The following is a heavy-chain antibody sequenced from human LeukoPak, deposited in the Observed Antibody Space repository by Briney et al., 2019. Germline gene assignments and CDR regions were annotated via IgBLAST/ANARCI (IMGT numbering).Heavy chain of an antibody. CDR2: ITSSSSST. V-gene: IGHV3-48*04. D-gene: IGHD4-17*01. Sequence: PGGSLRLSCAATGFKFSSFSMNWVRQAPGEGLEWISYITSSSSSTYYADSVKGRFTISRDNAKNSLFLQMNNLRVEDTAIYYCARAIGSYGDSAYWGQGTLVTVSS. J-gene: IGHJ4*02. CDR1: GFKFSSFS. CDR3: ARAIGSYGDSAY.